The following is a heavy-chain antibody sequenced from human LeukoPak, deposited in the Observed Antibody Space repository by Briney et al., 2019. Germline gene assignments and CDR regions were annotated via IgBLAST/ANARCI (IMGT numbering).Heavy chain of an antibody. D-gene: IGHD5-12*01. V-gene: IGHV1-2*02. CDR1: RYTFTSYY. CDR3: AKDMRSRGYSGYDCFDY. J-gene: IGHJ4*02. CDR2: INPHSGDT. Sequence: ASVKVSCKASRYTFTSYYMHWVRQAPGQGLEWMGWINPHSGDTNYAQKFQGRVTMTRDTSTSTAYMEVSRLRSDDTAVYYCAKDMRSRGYSGYDCFDYWGQGTLVTVSS.